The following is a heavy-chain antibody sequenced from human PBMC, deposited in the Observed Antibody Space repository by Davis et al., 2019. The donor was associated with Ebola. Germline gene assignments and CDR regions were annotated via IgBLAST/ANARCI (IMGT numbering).Heavy chain of an antibody. D-gene: IGHD3-16*02. CDR2: IIPIFGTA. V-gene: IGHV1-69*13. CDR1: GYTFTSYG. J-gene: IGHJ5*02. CDR3: ARGRVIASWFDP. Sequence: SVKVSCKASGYTFTSYGISWVRQAPGQGLEWMGGIIPIFGTANYAQKFQGRVTITADESTSTAYMELSSLRSEDTAVYYCARGRVIASWFDPWGQGTLVTVSS.